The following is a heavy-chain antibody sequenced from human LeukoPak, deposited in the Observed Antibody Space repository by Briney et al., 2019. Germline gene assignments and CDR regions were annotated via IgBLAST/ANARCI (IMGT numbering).Heavy chain of an antibody. CDR1: GYSFTSYW. CDR2: IYPGDSDT. J-gene: IGHJ4*02. D-gene: IGHD3-9*01. Sequence: GESLKISCKGSGYSFTSYWIGWVRQMPGKGLEWMGIIYPGDSDTRYSPSFQGQVTISADKSISTAYLQWSSLKASDTTMYYCARYGHYDILTGYCDYWGQGTLVTVSS. V-gene: IGHV5-51*01. CDR3: ARYGHYDILTGYCDY.